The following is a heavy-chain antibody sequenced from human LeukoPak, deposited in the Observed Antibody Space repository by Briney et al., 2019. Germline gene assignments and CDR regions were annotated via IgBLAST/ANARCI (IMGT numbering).Heavy chain of an antibody. CDR1: GYTFTAYY. J-gene: IGHJ4*02. CDR2: INPNSGGS. Sequence: ASVKVSCKTSGYTFTAYYIHWLRQAPGQRPGWMAWINPNSGGSYFAHKFQGRITLTRDTSISTAYMELNRLISDDTAVYYCATRPAYSSSFDYWGQGSLVTVSS. D-gene: IGHD6-6*01. CDR3: ATRPAYSSSFDY. V-gene: IGHV1-2*02.